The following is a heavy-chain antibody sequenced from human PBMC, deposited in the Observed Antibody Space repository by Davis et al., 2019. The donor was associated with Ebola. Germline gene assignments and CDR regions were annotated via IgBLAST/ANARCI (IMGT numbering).Heavy chain of an antibody. J-gene: IGHJ4*02. Sequence: GGSLRLSCAASAFTSSSYAMHCVRQAPGKGLEWVAAIPYDGSNKYYADSVKGRFTISRDNSKNTLYLQMNSLRAEDTAVYYCARRTPPDYWGQGTLVTVSS. CDR3: ARRTPPDY. CDR2: IPYDGSNK. V-gene: IGHV3-30*08. CDR1: AFTSSSYA.